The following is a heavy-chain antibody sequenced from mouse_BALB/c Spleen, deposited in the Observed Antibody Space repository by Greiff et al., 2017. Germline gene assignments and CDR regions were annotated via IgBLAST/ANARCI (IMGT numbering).Heavy chain of an antibody. V-gene: IGHV5-15*02. CDR3: AREDYAMDY. CDR1: GFTFSDYG. Sequence: EVMLVESGGGLVQPGGSRKLSCAASGFTFSDYGMAWVRQAPGKGPEWVAFISNLAYSIYYADTVTGRFTISRENAKNTLYLEMSSLRSEDTAMYYCAREDYAMDYWGQGTSVTVSS. J-gene: IGHJ4*01. CDR2: ISNLAYSI.